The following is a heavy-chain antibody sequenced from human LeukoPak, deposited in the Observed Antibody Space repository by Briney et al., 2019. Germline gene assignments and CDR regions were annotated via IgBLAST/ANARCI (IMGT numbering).Heavy chain of an antibody. CDR1: GGFFSGYY. J-gene: IGHJ6*04. Sequence: SETLSLTCAVYGGFFSGYYWSWIRQPPGKGLEWIGEINHSGSTNYNPSLKSRVTISVDTSKNQFSLKLSSVTAADTAVYYCARGLGYCSGGSCYGMDVWGKGTTVTVSS. CDR3: ARGLGYCSGGSCYGMDV. CDR2: INHSGST. V-gene: IGHV4-34*01. D-gene: IGHD2-15*01.